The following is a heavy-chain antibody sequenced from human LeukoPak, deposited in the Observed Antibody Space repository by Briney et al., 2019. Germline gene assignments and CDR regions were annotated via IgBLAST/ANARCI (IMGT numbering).Heavy chain of an antibody. Sequence: GGSLRLSCAASGFTFSSYGMHWVRQAPGKGLEWVAVISYDGSNKYYADSVKGRFTISRDNSKNTLYLQMNSLRAEDTAVYYCAKTLAPTGSYYFDYWGQGTLVTVSS. V-gene: IGHV3-30*18. CDR1: GFTFSSYG. J-gene: IGHJ4*02. D-gene: IGHD4-11*01. CDR2: ISYDGSNK. CDR3: AKTLAPTGSYYFDY.